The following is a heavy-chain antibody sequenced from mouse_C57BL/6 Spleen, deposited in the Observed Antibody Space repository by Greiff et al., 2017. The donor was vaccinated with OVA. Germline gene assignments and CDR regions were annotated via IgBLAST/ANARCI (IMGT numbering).Heavy chain of an antibody. CDR1: GFSLTSYA. J-gene: IGHJ4*01. CDR3: ARNGGDAMDY. V-gene: IGHV2-9-1*01. CDR2: IWPGGGT. Sequence: QVQLQQSGPGLVAPSQSLSITCTVSGFSLTSYAISWVRQPPGKGLEWLGVIWPGGGTNYNSALNSRLSISKDNSKSQVFLKMNSLQTDDTARYYCARNGGDAMDYWGQGTSVTVPS.